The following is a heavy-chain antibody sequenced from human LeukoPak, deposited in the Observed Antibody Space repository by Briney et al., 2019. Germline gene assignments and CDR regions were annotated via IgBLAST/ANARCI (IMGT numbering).Heavy chain of an antibody. Sequence: PSETLSLTCTVSGGSISSSSYYWGWIRQPPGKGLEWIGSIYYSGSTYYNPSLKSRVTISVDTSKNQFSLKLSSVTAADTAVYYCARVHGDYLYYYYMDVWGKGTTVTVSS. CDR2: IYYSGST. CDR1: GGSISSSSYY. D-gene: IGHD4-17*01. CDR3: ARVHGDYLYYYYMDV. J-gene: IGHJ6*03. V-gene: IGHV4-39*07.